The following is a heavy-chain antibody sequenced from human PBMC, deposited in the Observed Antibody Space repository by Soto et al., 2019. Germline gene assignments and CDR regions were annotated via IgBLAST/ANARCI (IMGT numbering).Heavy chain of an antibody. CDR3: VSEGFCGGTSCCYICFNP. J-gene: IGHJ5*02. D-gene: IGHD2-2*01. CDR2: ISPDGRST. CDR1: SYW. Sequence: SYWGHRIIKKKGKGLECISRISPDGRSTTNADSVKGRFTISRDNARHTLYLQMNSLRDEDTAVYYCVSEGFCGGTSCCYICFNPWGQRIQVSVPS. V-gene: IGHV3-74*03.